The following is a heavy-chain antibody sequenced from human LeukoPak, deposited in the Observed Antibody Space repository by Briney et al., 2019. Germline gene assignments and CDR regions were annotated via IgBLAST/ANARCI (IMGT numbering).Heavy chain of an antibody. CDR1: GFTFSRFE. Sequence: GGSLRLSCAVSGFTFSRFEMNCVRQAPGKGLECVSYITVSGGTKYYADSVKGRFTISRDNAENSLYLQMNSLRAEDTAVYYCARGDGSSGWYLDYWGQGTLVTVSS. CDR2: ITVSGGTK. V-gene: IGHV3-48*03. D-gene: IGHD6-19*01. CDR3: ARGDGSSGWYLDY. J-gene: IGHJ4*02.